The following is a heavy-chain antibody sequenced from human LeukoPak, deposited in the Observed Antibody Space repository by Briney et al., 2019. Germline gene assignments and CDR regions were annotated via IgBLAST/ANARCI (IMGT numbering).Heavy chain of an antibody. CDR3: ARRGSSGYKRDAFDI. Sequence: SETLSLTCAVSTGSITSSSYYWGWIRQPPEKGLEWIGSVYYTGGTNYNPSLKSRVTISVDTSKNQFSLKLSSVTAADTAVYYCARRGSSGYKRDAFDIWGQGTMVTVSS. D-gene: IGHD3-22*01. V-gene: IGHV4-39*01. J-gene: IGHJ3*02. CDR1: TGSITSSSYY. CDR2: VYYTGGT.